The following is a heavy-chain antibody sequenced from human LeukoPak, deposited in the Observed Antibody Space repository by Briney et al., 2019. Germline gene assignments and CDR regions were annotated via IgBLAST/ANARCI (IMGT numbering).Heavy chain of an antibody. CDR3: ARDKIAAVTGEIDY. Sequence: ASVKVSCKASGCTFTGYYMYWVRQAPGQGLEWMGWINSKNGDTKYAQKFQGRVTLTRDTSISTAYMELTRLRSDDTAVYFCARDKIAAVTGEIDYWGQGTPVTVSP. CDR1: GCTFTGYY. D-gene: IGHD6-13*01. CDR2: INSKNGDT. V-gene: IGHV1-2*02. J-gene: IGHJ4*02.